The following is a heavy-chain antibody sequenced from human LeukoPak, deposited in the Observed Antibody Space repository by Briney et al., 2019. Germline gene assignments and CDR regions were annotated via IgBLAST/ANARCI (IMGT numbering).Heavy chain of an antibody. CDR1: GFTFSGHW. V-gene: IGHV3-7*01. D-gene: IGHD1-14*01. CDR3: TRDRSRAEDD. Sequence: GGSLRLSCAASGFTFSGHWMSWVRQAPGKGLEWVANINQGGSDKYYVDSVKGRFTISRDNANNLLNLQMNSLRGKDTAVYYCTRDRSRAEDDWGQGTLVTVSS. J-gene: IGHJ4*02. CDR2: INQGGSDK.